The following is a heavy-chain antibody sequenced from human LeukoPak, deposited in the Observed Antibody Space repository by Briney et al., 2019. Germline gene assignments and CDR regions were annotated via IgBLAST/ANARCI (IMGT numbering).Heavy chain of an antibody. V-gene: IGHV3-30*02. CDR1: GFTFSSYG. CDR2: IQYDGSNK. J-gene: IGHJ6*03. D-gene: IGHD5-12*01. Sequence: QPGGSLRLSCAASGFTFSSYGMHWVRQAPGKGLEWVAFIQYDGSNKYFADSVTGRFTISRDNSKNTLYLQMNSLRAEDTAVYYCVNPGGATRSWVYYYMDVWGKGTTVTVSS. CDR3: VNPGGATRSWVYYYMDV.